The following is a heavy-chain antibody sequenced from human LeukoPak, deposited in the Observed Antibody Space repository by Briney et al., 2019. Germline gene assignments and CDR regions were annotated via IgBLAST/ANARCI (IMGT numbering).Heavy chain of an antibody. J-gene: IGHJ3*02. D-gene: IGHD2-2*01. CDR3: AREVPAASDAFDI. V-gene: IGHV1-8*01. CDR1: GYTFTSYD. Sequence: ASVKVSCKASGYTFTSYDINWVQQATGQGLEWMGWMNPNSGNTGYAQKFQGRVTMTRNTSISTAYMELSSLRSEDTAVYYCAREVPAASDAFDIWGQGTMVTVSS. CDR2: MNPNSGNT.